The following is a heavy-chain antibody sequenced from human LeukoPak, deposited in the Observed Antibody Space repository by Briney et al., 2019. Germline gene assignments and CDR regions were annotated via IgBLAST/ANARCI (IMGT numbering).Heavy chain of an antibody. Sequence: GGSLRLSCAASGFTFSRYRMHWARQAPGKGLVWVSRIFSDGSNTVYADSVKGRFTISRDNAKNTLYLQMNSLRAGDTAVYYCASETYYYGSGSYYKGQFWGQGTLVTVSS. J-gene: IGHJ4*02. D-gene: IGHD3-10*01. V-gene: IGHV3-74*01. CDR3: ASETYYYGSGSYYKGQF. CDR1: GFTFSRYR. CDR2: IFSDGSNT.